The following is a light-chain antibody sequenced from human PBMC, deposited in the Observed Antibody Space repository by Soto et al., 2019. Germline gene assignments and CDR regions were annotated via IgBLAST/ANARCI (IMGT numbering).Light chain of an antibody. Sequence: IVMTQSPASLNVSLGERATIKCNSSQTVFTGSNNKNYLAWYQHKPGQAPKLLMYWATARESGVPDRFRGSGFGTEFTLTITSVQAEDVAVYYCHQYFTLPSFGGGTKVDIK. CDR3: HQYFTLPS. V-gene: IGKV4-1*01. J-gene: IGKJ4*01. CDR1: QTVFTGSNNKNY. CDR2: WAT.